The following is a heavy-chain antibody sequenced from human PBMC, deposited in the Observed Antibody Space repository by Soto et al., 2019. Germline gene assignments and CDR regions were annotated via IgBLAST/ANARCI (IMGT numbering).Heavy chain of an antibody. CDR2: IYHSGST. V-gene: IGHV4-4*02. D-gene: IGHD1-7*01. Sequence: QVQLQESGPGLVKPSGTLSLTCAVSGGSISSSNWWSWVRQPPGKGLEWIGEIYHSGSTNYNPSLKSRVTISVDKSKNQFSLKLSSVTAADTAVYYCATLTRTKGEELELLGPTSRRGDWYDYWGQGTLVTVSS. J-gene: IGHJ4*02. CDR3: ATLTRTKGEELELLGPTSRRGDWYDY. CDR1: GGSISSSNW.